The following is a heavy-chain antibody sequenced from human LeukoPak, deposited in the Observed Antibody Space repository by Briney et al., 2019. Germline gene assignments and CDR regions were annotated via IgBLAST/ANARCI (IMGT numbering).Heavy chain of an antibody. CDR1: GYTFTSYY. CDR2: INPSGGST. D-gene: IGHD3-10*01. Sequence: ASVKVSCKASGYTFTSYYMHWVRQAPGQGLEWMGIINPSGGSTSYAQKFQGRVTMTRNTSISTAYMELSSLRSEDTAVYYCASDPYGSGSYSGYWGQGTLVTVSS. CDR3: ASDPYGSGSYSGY. V-gene: IGHV1-46*01. J-gene: IGHJ4*02.